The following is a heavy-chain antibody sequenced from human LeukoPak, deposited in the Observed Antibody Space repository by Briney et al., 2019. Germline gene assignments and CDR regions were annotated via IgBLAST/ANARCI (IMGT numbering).Heavy chain of an antibody. J-gene: IGHJ1*01. CDR1: GFTFSSYA. CDR3: AAGGCSGGSCYSASEYFQH. CDR2: ISYDGSNK. D-gene: IGHD2-15*01. Sequence: GRSLRLSCAASGFTFSSYAMHWVRQAAGKGLEWVAVISYDGSNKYYANSVKGRFTISRDNSKNTLYLQMNSLRAEDTAVYYCAAGGCSGGSCYSASEYFQHWGQGTLVTVSS. V-gene: IGHV3-30-3*01.